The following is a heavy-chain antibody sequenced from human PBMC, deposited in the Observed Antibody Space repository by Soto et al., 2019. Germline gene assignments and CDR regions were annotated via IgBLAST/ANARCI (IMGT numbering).Heavy chain of an antibody. Sequence: PGGSLRLSCAASGFSFSSYGMHWVRQAPGKGLEWVAMISYDGTDEYYADSVKGRFTISRDNSKNAVYLQMNSLRAEDTAVYYCTKVRADYYDNSGPNYWGQGT. D-gene: IGHD3-22*01. CDR1: GFSFSSYG. CDR2: ISYDGTDE. V-gene: IGHV3-30*18. J-gene: IGHJ4*02. CDR3: TKVRADYYDNSGPNY.